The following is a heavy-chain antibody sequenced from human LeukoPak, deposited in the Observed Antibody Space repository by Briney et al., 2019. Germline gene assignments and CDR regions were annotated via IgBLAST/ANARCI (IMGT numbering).Heavy chain of an antibody. V-gene: IGHV4-61*03. CDR3: ARSQNYYGSGDY. CDR1: GGSVSNGNYY. D-gene: IGHD3-10*01. CDR2: IYYSGNT. Sequence: SETLSLTCTVSGGSVSNGNYYWSWLRQPPGKALEWIVYIYYSGNTNYNPSLEGRVTISVDTSKNHFSVKLSSVTAADTAVYYCARSQNYYGSGDYWSQGTLVTVSS. J-gene: IGHJ4*02.